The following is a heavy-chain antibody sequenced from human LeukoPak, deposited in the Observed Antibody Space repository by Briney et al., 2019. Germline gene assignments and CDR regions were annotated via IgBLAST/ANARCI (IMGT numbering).Heavy chain of an antibody. CDR3: ARVFTSSGPYYFDY. D-gene: IGHD6-25*01. CDR2: TYYRCKWYN. Sequence: SQTLSLTCAISGDSVSSNSVTWNWIRQSPSRGLEWLGRTYYRCKWYNDYAVSVKSRMTINPDTSKNQLSLQLNSVTPEDTAVYYCARVFTSSGPYYFDYWGQGTLVTVSS. CDR1: GDSVSSNSVT. J-gene: IGHJ4*02. V-gene: IGHV6-1*01.